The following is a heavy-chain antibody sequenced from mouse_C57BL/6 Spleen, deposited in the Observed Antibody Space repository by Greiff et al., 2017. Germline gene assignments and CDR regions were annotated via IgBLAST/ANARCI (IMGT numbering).Heavy chain of an antibody. CDR3: TRAYTVVSDFDY. D-gene: IGHD1-1*01. CDR2: ISSGGDFI. Sequence: EVQRVESGEGLVKPGGSLKLSCAASGFTFSSYAISWVRQTPEKRLEWVAYISSGGDFIYYADNVKGRFTIARDNARNTLYLQMSSMEAEDTAMYYCTRAYTVVSDFDYWGQGTTLTVSS. J-gene: IGHJ2*01. V-gene: IGHV5-9-1*02. CDR1: GFTFSSYA.